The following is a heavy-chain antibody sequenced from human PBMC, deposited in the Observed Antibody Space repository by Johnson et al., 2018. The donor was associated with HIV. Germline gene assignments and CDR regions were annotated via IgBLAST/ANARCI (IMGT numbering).Heavy chain of an antibody. J-gene: IGHJ3*02. Sequence: VQLVESGGGVVRPGGSLRLSCVVSGFTFDDYGMSWVRQAPGKGLEWVSGINWNGGSTGYVASVEGRFTIARDNAKNSLYLQMHSLKVEDTALYYCARGWVGATLRAFDIWGQGTTVTVSS. D-gene: IGHD1-26*01. CDR2: INWNGGST. V-gene: IGHV3-20*04. CDR1: GFTFDDYG. CDR3: ARGWVGATLRAFDI.